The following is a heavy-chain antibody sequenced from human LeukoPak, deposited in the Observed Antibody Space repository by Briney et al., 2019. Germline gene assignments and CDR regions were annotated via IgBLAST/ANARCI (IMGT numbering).Heavy chain of an antibody. CDR2: IKSKTDGGTA. CDR1: GFTFSNVW. V-gene: IGHV3-15*01. CDR3: TARKFES. Sequence: GGSLRPSCAASGFTFSNVWMSWVSQAPGKGLEWVGRIKSKTDGGTADYAAPVKGRFTISRDDSENTLYLQMNSLKTEDTALYYCTARKFESWGQGTPVTVSS. J-gene: IGHJ5*01.